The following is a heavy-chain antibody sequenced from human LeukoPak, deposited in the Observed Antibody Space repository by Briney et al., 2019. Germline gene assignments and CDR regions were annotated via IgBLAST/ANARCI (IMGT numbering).Heavy chain of an antibody. J-gene: IGHJ5*02. CDR3: ATAPASVDSS. Sequence: GGSLRLSCAASGFTFTRFWLTWVRQSPGKGLEWVANINPDGTKTTYVDSVEGRFAISRDNAENSVFLLMTRLRAEDTAMYYCATAPASVDSSWGQGTLVAVSS. V-gene: IGHV3-7*01. CDR2: INPDGTKT. D-gene: IGHD3-3*01. CDR1: GFTFTRFW.